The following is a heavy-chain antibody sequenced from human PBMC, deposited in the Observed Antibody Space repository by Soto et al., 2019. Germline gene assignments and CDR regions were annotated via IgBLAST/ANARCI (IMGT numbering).Heavy chain of an antibody. Sequence: GGSLRLSCAASGFTFSSYSMNWVRQAPGKGLEWVSYISSSSSTIYYADSVKGRFTISRDNAKNSLYLQMNSLRAEDTAVYYCARDGRDYSYGFFLEVPKFDYWGQGTLVTVSS. V-gene: IGHV3-48*01. CDR1: GFTFSSYS. CDR2: ISSSSSTI. CDR3: ARDGRDYSYGFFLEVPKFDY. D-gene: IGHD5-18*01. J-gene: IGHJ4*02.